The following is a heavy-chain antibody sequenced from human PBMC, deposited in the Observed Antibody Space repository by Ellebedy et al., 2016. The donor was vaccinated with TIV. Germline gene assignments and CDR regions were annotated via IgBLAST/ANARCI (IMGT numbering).Heavy chain of an antibody. CDR3: ARNLLIFTFDKCYFDL. CDR1: GASISNSGYY. V-gene: IGHV4-39*01. J-gene: IGHJ2*01. Sequence: SETLSLTCSVSGASISNSGYYWGWIRQPPGKKLEWIGTIYNTGATYYNPSLKSRVTISVDTSKNQFSLKLNSVTAADTAVYYCARNLLIFTFDKCYFDLWGRGTLVTVSS. CDR2: IYNTGAT. D-gene: IGHD3/OR15-3a*01.